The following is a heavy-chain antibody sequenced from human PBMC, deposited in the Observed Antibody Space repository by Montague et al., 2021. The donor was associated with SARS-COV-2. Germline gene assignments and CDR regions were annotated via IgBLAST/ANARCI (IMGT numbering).Heavy chain of an antibody. J-gene: IGHJ5*02. CDR1: GGSFRGYY. D-gene: IGHD3-22*01. CDR3: ARSLFYYDPRGYPSGGRWFDP. Sequence: SETLSLTCAVYGGSFRGYYWYWIRQPPGRGLKWIGEINDSGSTDYNPSLKSRVIMSVDTSKNQFSLRLTSLTAADTAMYYCARSLFYYDPRGYPSGGRWFDPWGQGTLVIVSS. CDR2: INDSGST. V-gene: IGHV4-34*01.